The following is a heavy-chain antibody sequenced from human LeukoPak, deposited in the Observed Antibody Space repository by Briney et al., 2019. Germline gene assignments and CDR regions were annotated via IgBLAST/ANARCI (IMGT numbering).Heavy chain of an antibody. Sequence: PGGSLRLSCAASGFTFRNYWMSWVRQAPGKGLEWVASIMRDGSEEYYVGSVKGRFTISRDSAKNSLYLQLNSLRAEDTAVYYCATLYCSTTSCFDYWGQGTLVTVSS. CDR1: GFTFRNYW. V-gene: IGHV3-7*01. D-gene: IGHD2-2*01. J-gene: IGHJ4*02. CDR2: IMRDGSEE. CDR3: ATLYCSTTSCFDY.